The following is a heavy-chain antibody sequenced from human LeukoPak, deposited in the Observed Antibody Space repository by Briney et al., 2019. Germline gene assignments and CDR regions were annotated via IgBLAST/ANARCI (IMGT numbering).Heavy chain of an antibody. CDR3: AREWLRLGGFDH. D-gene: IGHD5-12*01. Sequence: KPSKTLSLTCTVSGGSISSYYWSWIRQPPGKGLEWIGYIYYSGSTYYNPSLKSRVTISVDTSKNQFSLKLSSVTAAETAVYYCAREWLRLGGFDHWGQGTLVTVSS. CDR2: IYYSGST. CDR1: GGSISSYY. J-gene: IGHJ4*02. V-gene: IGHV4-59*12.